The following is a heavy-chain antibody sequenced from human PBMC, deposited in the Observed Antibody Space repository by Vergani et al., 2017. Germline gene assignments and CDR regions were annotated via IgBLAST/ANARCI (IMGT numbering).Heavy chain of an antibody. CDR2: ISWNSGSI. CDR3: AKVGTYCSSTSCYIFDY. D-gene: IGHD2-2*02. Sequence: EVQLVESGGGLVQPGRSLRLSCAASGFTFDDYAMHWVRQAPGKGLEWVSGISWNSGSIGYADSVKGRFTISRDNAKNSLYLQMNSLRAEDTAVYYCAKVGTYCSSTSCYIFDYWGQGTLVTVSS. CDR1: GFTFDDYA. V-gene: IGHV3-9*01. J-gene: IGHJ4*02.